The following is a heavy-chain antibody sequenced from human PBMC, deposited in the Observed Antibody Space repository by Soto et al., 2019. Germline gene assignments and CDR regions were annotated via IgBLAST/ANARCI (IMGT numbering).Heavy chain of an antibody. CDR1: GGTFYTYT. D-gene: IGHD5-18*01. J-gene: IGHJ5*01. Sequence: SVKVSCKASGGTFYTYTCSWERQAPGQGLEWMGSITPIYPTTNYAEKFQGRLTVTADGSTNTAYMELNSLTSEDTAVYYCARIPRYSFPTSDDLDSWGHGTLVTISS. V-gene: IGHV1-69*13. CDR3: ARIPRYSFPTSDDLDS. CDR2: ITPIYPTT.